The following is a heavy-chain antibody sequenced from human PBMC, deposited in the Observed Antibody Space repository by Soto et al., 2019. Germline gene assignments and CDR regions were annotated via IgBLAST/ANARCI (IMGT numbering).Heavy chain of an antibody. J-gene: IGHJ3*02. D-gene: IGHD3-10*01. CDR3: ARVSGVRGPPQGEDDAFDI. CDR2: IYHSGST. CDR1: GGSISSSNW. V-gene: IGHV4-4*02. Sequence: SETLSLTCAVSGGSISSSNWWSWVRQPPGKGLEWIGEIYHSGSTNYNPSLKSRVTISVDKSKNQFSLKLSSVTAADTAVYYCARVSGVRGPPQGEDDAFDIWGQGIMVTVSS.